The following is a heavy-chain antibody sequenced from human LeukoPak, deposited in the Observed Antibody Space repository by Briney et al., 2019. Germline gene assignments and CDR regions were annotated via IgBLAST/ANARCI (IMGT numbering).Heavy chain of an antibody. V-gene: IGHV1-69*13. CDR3: ARAGKVTNYYYYMDV. CDR1: GGTFSSYA. D-gene: IGHD3-10*01. CDR2: IIPIFGTA. J-gene: IGHJ6*03. Sequence: SVKVSCRASGGTFSSYAISWVRQAPGQGLEWMGGIIPIFGTANYAQKFQGRVTITADESTSTAYMELSSLRSEDTAVYYCARAGKVTNYYYYMDVWGKGTTVTVSS.